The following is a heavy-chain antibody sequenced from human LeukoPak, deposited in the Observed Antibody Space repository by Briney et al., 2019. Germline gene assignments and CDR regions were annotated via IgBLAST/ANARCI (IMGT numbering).Heavy chain of an antibody. Sequence: PGGSLRLSCAASGFTFSDYYMSWIRQAPGKGLEWVSYISSSGSTIYYADSVKGRFTISRDNAKNSLYLQMNSLRAEDTAVYYCARVIRGYSYGLGPLGYYYYYMDVWGKGTTVTVSS. CDR2: ISSSGSTI. V-gene: IGHV3-11*04. D-gene: IGHD5-18*01. CDR3: ARVIRGYSYGLGPLGYYYYYMDV. CDR1: GFTFSDYY. J-gene: IGHJ6*03.